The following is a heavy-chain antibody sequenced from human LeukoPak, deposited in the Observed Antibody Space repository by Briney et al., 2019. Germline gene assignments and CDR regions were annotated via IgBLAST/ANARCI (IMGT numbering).Heavy chain of an antibody. V-gene: IGHV3-23*01. CDR1: GFTFSNYA. CDR3: SKSLTGGEYHLEY. D-gene: IGHD7-27*01. J-gene: IGHJ4*02. CDR2: ISDSGGST. Sequence: PGGSLRLSCAASGFTFSNYAMTWVRQAPGKGLEWVSGISDSGGSTYYADSVKGRFTISRDNSKNTLYLQMNSLRAEDTAVYYCSKSLTGGEYHLEYWGQGTLGTVSS.